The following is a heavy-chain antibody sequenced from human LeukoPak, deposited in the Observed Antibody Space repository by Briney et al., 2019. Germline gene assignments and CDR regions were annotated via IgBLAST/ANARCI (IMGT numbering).Heavy chain of an antibody. Sequence: GGSLRLSCAASGFTFSSYGMHWVRQAPGKGLEWVAFIRYDGSNKYYADSVKGRFTISRDNSKNTLYLQMNSLRIEDTAVYYCARLDASGLDYWGQGTLVTVSS. CDR2: IRYDGSNK. J-gene: IGHJ4*02. D-gene: IGHD6-19*01. V-gene: IGHV3-30*02. CDR3: ARLDASGLDY. CDR1: GFTFSSYG.